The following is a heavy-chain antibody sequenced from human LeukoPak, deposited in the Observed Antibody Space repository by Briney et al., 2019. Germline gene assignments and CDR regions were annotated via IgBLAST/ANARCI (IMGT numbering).Heavy chain of an antibody. CDR2: IYHSGRT. J-gene: IGHJ4*02. Sequence: SETLSLTCAVSAYSINSGHYWGWSRQPPGKGLEWIGSIYHSGRTYYNPSLKRRVTTSVDTAKKKLSMKMNSVTAADTAVYYCARHASPDIVIVPAATFDYWGQGTLVTVSS. D-gene: IGHD2-2*01. CDR1: AYSINSGHY. V-gene: IGHV4-38-2*01. CDR3: ARHASPDIVIVPAATFDY.